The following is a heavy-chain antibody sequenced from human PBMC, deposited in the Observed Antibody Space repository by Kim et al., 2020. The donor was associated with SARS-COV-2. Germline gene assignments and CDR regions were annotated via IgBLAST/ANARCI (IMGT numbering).Heavy chain of an antibody. Sequence: NPSLKSRVTISVDTSKNQFSLKLSSVTAADTAVYYCARITSSGSGDAFDIWGQGTMVTVSS. CDR3: ARITSSGSGDAFDI. J-gene: IGHJ3*02. D-gene: IGHD2-15*01. V-gene: IGHV4-34*01.